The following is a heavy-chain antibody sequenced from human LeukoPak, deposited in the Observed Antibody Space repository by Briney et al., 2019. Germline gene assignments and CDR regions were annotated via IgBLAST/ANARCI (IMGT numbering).Heavy chain of an antibody. CDR2: IYYSGNT. D-gene: IGHD4-17*01. Sequence: SETLSLTCTVSGGSISSSNYYWSWIRQPPTKGLEWIGSIYYSGNTYYNPSLKSRVTISVDTSVDTSKNQVSLKLSSATAADTAVYYCARHPSVTNFLFDYWGQGTLVTVSS. CDR3: ARHPSVTNFLFDY. CDR1: GGSISSSNYY. V-gene: IGHV4-39*01. J-gene: IGHJ4*02.